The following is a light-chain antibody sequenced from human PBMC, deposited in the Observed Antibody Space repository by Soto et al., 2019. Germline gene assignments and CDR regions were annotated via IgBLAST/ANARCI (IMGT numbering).Light chain of an antibody. V-gene: IGKV1-5*03. CDR1: QSISPS. CDR3: QQDSSFWA. Sequence: DIQMTQSPSTLSASVGDRVTITCRASQSISPSLAWYQQKAGKAPKLLIYKTSSLESGVPSRFSGSGSGTEFTLTISSLQRDDFATYYCQQDSSFWAFGQGTKVEGK. J-gene: IGKJ1*01. CDR2: KTS.